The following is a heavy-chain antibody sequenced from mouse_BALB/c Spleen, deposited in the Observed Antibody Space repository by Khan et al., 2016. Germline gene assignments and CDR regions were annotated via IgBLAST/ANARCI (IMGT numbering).Heavy chain of an antibody. J-gene: IGHJ2*01. Sequence: EVKLLESGGGLVQPGGSLKLSCAASGFAFSRYWMRWVRQAPGKGLEWIGEINPDSSTINYTPSLKDKFIIPRDTANNTFYLQMSKVTAENAALYCCARQGGYGYYVYWGQGTTLPVSS. CDR1: GFAFSRYW. CDR2: INPDSSTI. V-gene: IGHV4-1*02. D-gene: IGHD2-3*01. CDR3: ARQGGYGYYVY.